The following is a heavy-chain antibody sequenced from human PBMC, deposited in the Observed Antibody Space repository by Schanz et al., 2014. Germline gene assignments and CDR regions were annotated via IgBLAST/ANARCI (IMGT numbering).Heavy chain of an antibody. V-gene: IGHV3-74*01. CDR2: TNGDGTNA. CDR1: GFTLSSYW. Sequence: EVKLVESGGGAVRPGGSLRLSCAASGFTLSSYWMHWVRQVPGKGLEWVSCTNGDGTNAKYADSVKGRFTISRDNAKNSLYLQMNSLRAEDTAVYYCARDSLRGATGGYGMDVWGQGTTVTVSS. CDR3: ARDSLRGATGGYGMDV. D-gene: IGHD2-8*02. J-gene: IGHJ6*02.